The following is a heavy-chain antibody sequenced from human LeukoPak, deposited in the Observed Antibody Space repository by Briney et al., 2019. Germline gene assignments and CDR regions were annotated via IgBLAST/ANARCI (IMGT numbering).Heavy chain of an antibody. Sequence: PGGSLRLSCTASGFSFNTYWMNWVRQAPGKGLEWVANIKQDASEKYYVDSVKGRFTISRDNAKNSLYLQMNSLRAEDTAVYYCARDLSPYCSGSTCSLGDYWGQGTLVTVSS. J-gene: IGHJ4*02. CDR3: ARDLSPYCSGSTCSLGDY. CDR2: IKQDASEK. CDR1: GFSFNTYW. V-gene: IGHV3-7*01. D-gene: IGHD2-15*01.